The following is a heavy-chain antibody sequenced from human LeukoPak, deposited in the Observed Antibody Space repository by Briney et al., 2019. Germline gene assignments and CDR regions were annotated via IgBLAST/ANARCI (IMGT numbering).Heavy chain of an antibody. CDR1: GYSISSGYY. D-gene: IGHD1-1*01. V-gene: IGHV4-38-2*02. Sequence: SETLSLTCTVSGYSISSGYYWGWIRQPPGKGLEWIGSIYHSGSTYYNPSLKSRVTISVDTSKNQFSLKLSSVTAADTAVYYCARVWVVKGTNWYFDLWGRGTLVTVSS. CDR3: ARVWVVKGTNWYFDL. J-gene: IGHJ2*01. CDR2: IYHSGST.